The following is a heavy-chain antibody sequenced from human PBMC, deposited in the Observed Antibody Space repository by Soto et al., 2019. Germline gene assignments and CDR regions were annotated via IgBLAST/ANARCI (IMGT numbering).Heavy chain of an antibody. CDR2: INHSGST. Sequence: SETLSLTCAVYGGSFSGYDWSWIRQPPGKGLEWIGEINHSGSTNYNPSLKSRVTISVDTSKNQFSLKLSSVTAADTAVYYCARGKYYYGSPRWFDPWGQGTLVTVSS. J-gene: IGHJ5*02. CDR3: ARGKYYYGSPRWFDP. CDR1: GGSFSGYD. D-gene: IGHD3-10*01. V-gene: IGHV4-34*01.